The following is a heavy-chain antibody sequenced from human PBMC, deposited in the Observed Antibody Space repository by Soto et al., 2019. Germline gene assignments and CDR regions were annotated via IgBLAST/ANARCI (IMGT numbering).Heavy chain of an antibody. J-gene: IGHJ5*02. CDR1: VYNFTTYY. CDR3: XXXXGYCTTKTCYFFAFDL. D-gene: IGHD2-21*02. Sequence: QVQLVQSGAEVTKPGASVTISCKASVYNFTTYYFHWVRQAPGHGLESMGIISPDGRSPIYAQNFQNRVSMTRDTSTXTXXXXXXXLXXXXXXXXXXXXXXGYCTTKTCYFFAFDLWGQGTLVTVSS. CDR2: ISPDGRSP. V-gene: IGHV1-46*01.